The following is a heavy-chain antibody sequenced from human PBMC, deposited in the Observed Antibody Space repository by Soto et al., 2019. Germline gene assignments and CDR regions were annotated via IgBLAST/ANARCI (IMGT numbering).Heavy chain of an antibody. D-gene: IGHD1-26*01. CDR1: GGSISSYY. Sequence: QVQLQESGPGLVKPSETLSLTCTVSGGSISSYYWSWIRQPPGNGLEWIGYIYYSGSTNYNPSLKSRVTISVDTSNNQFSLKLSSVAAADTSVYYCASSLPRELPDMDAFDIWGQGTMVTVSS. V-gene: IGHV4-59*01. CDR2: IYYSGST. CDR3: ASSLPRELPDMDAFDI. J-gene: IGHJ3*02.